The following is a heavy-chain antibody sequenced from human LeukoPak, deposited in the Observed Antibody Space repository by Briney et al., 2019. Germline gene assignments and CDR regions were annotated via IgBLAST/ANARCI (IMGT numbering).Heavy chain of an antibody. Sequence: GGSLRLSCAASGFTFYSYAMNWVRQTPGKGLEWVSTFSGSGGSIYYADSVKGRFIISRDNSKNTLYLQMNSLRAEDTAVYYCANDGAYYDSSTDAFDIWGQGTMVTVSS. CDR3: ANDGAYYDSSTDAFDI. CDR2: FSGSGGSI. D-gene: IGHD3-22*01. V-gene: IGHV3-23*01. CDR1: GFTFYSYA. J-gene: IGHJ3*02.